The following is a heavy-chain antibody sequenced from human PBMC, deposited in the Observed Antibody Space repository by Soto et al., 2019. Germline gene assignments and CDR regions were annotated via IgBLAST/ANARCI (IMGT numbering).Heavy chain of an antibody. D-gene: IGHD4-17*01. J-gene: IGHJ4*02. Sequence: QLQLQESGSGLVKPSQTLSLTCAVSGGSISSGGYYWSWIRQPPGKGLEWIGYIYHSGSTYYNPSLKSRVNISVVRSKNQFSLKLSSVTAADTAVYYCARYDYGFRGPYYWGQGTLVTVSS. V-gene: IGHV4-30-2*01. CDR1: GGSISSGGYY. CDR3: ARYDYGFRGPYY. CDR2: IYHSGST.